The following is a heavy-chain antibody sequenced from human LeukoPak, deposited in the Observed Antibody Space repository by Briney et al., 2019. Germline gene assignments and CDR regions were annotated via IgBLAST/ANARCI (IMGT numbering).Heavy chain of an antibody. CDR3: ASHRFRGFVDY. J-gene: IGHJ4*02. V-gene: IGHV4-39*01. CDR1: GGSISRNSYY. D-gene: IGHD3-10*01. Sequence: SETLSLTCTVSGGSISRNSYYWGWIRQPPGKGLECIGCIFYCGIHYYNPSLKRRLTISVDTPKIHVSLKLSSVTAADTAVYYCASHRFRGFVDYWGQGTLVTVSS. CDR2: IFYCGIH.